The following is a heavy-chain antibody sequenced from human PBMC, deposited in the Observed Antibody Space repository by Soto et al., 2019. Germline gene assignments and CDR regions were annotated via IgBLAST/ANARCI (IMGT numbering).Heavy chain of an antibody. CDR3: TTGLSNGYYNFDY. CDR2: IKGEADGGTT. J-gene: IGHJ4*02. Sequence: GDFLTHSCVASSFTFNNACSSGLRQAPGKGLEWVGPIKGEADGGTTDYTAPGKGKSTISRDHSKDTLYLHMNSLKTEDTAVYYCTTGLSNGYYNFDYWGQGT. CDR1: SFTFNNAC. V-gene: IGHV3-15*01. D-gene: IGHD3-22*01.